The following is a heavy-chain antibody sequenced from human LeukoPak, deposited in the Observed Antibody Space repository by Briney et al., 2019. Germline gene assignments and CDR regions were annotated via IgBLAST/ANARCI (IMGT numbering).Heavy chain of an antibody. CDR1: GFTFDDYA. D-gene: IGHD3-22*01. CDR2: ISWNSGSI. CDR3: AKVGDSSGYYNPYFDY. V-gene: IGHV3-9*01. J-gene: IGHJ4*02. Sequence: PGRSLRLSCAASGFTFDDYAMHWVRQAPGKGLEWASGISWNSGSIGYADSVKGRFTISRDNAKNSLYLQMNSLRAEDTALYYCAKVGDSSGYYNPYFDYWGQGTLVTVSS.